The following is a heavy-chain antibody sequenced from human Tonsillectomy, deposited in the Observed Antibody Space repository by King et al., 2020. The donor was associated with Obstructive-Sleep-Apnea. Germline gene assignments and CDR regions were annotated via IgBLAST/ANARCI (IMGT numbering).Heavy chain of an antibody. V-gene: IGHV4-59*08. CDR1: GGSISSYF. CDR2: ISYSGTT. CDR3: ATHELELRPFDY. J-gene: IGHJ4*02. Sequence: VQLQESGPGLVKPSETLSLTCNVSGGSISSYFWSWIRQPPGKGLEWIGDISYSGTTKYNPILKSRVTISVDTSTNQFSLKLSSVTAADTAVYSCATHELELRPFDYWGQGALVTVSS. D-gene: IGHD1-7*01.